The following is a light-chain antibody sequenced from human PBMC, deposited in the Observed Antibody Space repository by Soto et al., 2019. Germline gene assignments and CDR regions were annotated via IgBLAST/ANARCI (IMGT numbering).Light chain of an antibody. V-gene: IGKV1-5*01. CDR3: QQYNSYSPYT. J-gene: IGKJ2*01. CDR2: DAS. Sequence: DVQMTQSPSTLSASVGDRVTITCRASQRISNWLAWYQQKPGKAPKLLIYDASSLESGVPSRFSGNGSGTEFTLTISSLQTDDFATYFCQQYNSYSPYTFGQGTKVEIK. CDR1: QRISNW.